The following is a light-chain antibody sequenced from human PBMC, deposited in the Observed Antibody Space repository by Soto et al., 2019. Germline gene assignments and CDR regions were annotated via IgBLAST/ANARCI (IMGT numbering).Light chain of an antibody. CDR1: SSDIGAYNY. CDR2: EVT. J-gene: IGLJ1*01. CDR3: SSFSSAIVFV. V-gene: IGLV2-14*01. Sequence: QSALTQPASVSGSPGQSITISCTGTSSDIGAYNYVSWYQQHPGKAPKLMIYEVTNRPSGISNRFSGSRSGNTPSLSISGLQAEDEADYYCSSFSSAIVFVFGTGTKLTVL.